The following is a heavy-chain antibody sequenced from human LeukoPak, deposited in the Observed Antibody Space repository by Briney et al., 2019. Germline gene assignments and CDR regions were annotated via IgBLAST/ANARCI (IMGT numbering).Heavy chain of an antibody. D-gene: IGHD5-18*01. CDR1: GGSISSSSYY. CDR3: ARLNWGTAMASFDY. V-gene: IGHV4-39*07. CDR2: IYYSGST. Sequence: PSETLSLTCTVSGGSISSSSYYWGWIRQPPGKGLEWIGSIYYSGSTYYNPSLKSRVTISVDTSKNQFSLKLSSVTAADTAVYYCARLNWGTAMASFDYWGQGTLVTVSS. J-gene: IGHJ4*02.